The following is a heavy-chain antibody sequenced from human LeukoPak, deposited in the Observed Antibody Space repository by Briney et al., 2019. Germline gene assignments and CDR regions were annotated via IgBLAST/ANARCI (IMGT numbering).Heavy chain of an antibody. CDR3: ARSWDPDYLGHFDY. D-gene: IGHD7-27*01. V-gene: IGHV5-51*01. CDR2: IYPGDSDT. CDR1: GYSFTSYW. Sequence: GGSLKISCKGSGYSFTSYWIGWVRQMPGKGLEWMGIIYPGDSDTKYSPSFQGQVTISADKSISTAYLQWSSLKASDTAMYYCARSWDPDYLGHFDYWGQGTLVTVSS. J-gene: IGHJ4*02.